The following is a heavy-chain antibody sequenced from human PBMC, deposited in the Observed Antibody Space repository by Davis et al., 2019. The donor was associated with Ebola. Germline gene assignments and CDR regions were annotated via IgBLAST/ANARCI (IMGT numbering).Heavy chain of an antibody. J-gene: IGHJ5*02. Sequence: PGGSLRLSCAASGFTFSDYVMMWVRQAPGKGLEWVSSISGSGTVIKYVDSVKSRFTISRDNSKNTLYLQMNSLRGDDTATYYCAKGLTSQWLVLGWFDPWGQGTLVTVSS. D-gene: IGHD6-19*01. CDR3: AKGLTSQWLVLGWFDP. CDR2: ISGSGTVI. V-gene: IGHV3-23*01. CDR1: GFTFSDYV.